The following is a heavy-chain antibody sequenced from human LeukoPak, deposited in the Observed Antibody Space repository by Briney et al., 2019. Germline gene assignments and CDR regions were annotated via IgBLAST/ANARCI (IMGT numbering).Heavy chain of an antibody. Sequence: PSETLSLTCAVYGGSFSGYYWSWIRQPPGKGLEWIGEINHSGSTNYNPSLKSRVTISVGTSKNQFSLKLSSVTAADTAVYYCARETMVRGVIIYWGQGTLVTVSS. CDR1: GGSFSGYY. CDR2: INHSGST. CDR3: ARETMVRGVIIY. V-gene: IGHV4-34*01. D-gene: IGHD3-10*01. J-gene: IGHJ4*02.